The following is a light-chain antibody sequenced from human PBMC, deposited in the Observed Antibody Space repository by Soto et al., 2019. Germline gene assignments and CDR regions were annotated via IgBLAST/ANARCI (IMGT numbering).Light chain of an antibody. Sequence: EIVLTQSPGTLSLSPGERATLSCRASQSVSNNYLAWYQQKPGQAPRRLIFGASGRATGIPDRFSGSGSGTDFTLTISRLEPEDFAVYYCQQYGTSPTFGQGTKVEI. CDR1: QSVSNNY. J-gene: IGKJ1*01. CDR3: QQYGTSPT. V-gene: IGKV3-20*01. CDR2: GAS.